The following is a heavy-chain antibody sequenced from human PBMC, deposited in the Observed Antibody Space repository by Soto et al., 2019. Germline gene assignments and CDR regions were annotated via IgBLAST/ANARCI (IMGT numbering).Heavy chain of an antibody. D-gene: IGHD3-3*01. CDR2: ITHIGSF. Sequence: SETLSLTCTVSGASLTSGGLHWNWIRQPPGKGLEWIGYITHIGSFNYNPSLESRITISTDKSKNHFSLTLSSVTAADTAVYYCATSSTLRFDYYIDYWGPGFLVTVSS. V-gene: IGHV4-61*03. CDR1: GASLTSGGLH. CDR3: ATSSTLRFDYYIDY. J-gene: IGHJ4*02.